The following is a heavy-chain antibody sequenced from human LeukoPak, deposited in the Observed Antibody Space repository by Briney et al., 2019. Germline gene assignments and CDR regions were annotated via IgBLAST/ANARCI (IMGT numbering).Heavy chain of an antibody. CDR1: GGSIRSSYYY. V-gene: IGHV4-39*07. Sequence: SETLSLTCTVSGGSIRSSYYYWGWIRQPPGKGLEWIGEINHSGSTNYNPSLKSRVTISVDTSKNQFSLKLSSVTAADTAVYYCARGKFGRGYSVPPTFDYWGQGTLVTVSS. J-gene: IGHJ4*02. CDR3: ARGKFGRGYSVPPTFDY. D-gene: IGHD5-18*01. CDR2: INHSGST.